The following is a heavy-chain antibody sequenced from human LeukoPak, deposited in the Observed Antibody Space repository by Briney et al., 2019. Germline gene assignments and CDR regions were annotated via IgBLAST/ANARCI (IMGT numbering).Heavy chain of an antibody. CDR2: ISSSSSTI. CDR3: AREELSHYDSGWYEGSGDY. V-gene: IGHV3-48*04. D-gene: IGHD6-19*01. Sequence: PGGSLRLSCTTSGFTFGDFTMSWVRQAPGKGLEWVSYISSSSSTIYYADSVKGRFTISRDNAKNSLYLQMNSLRAEDTAVYYCAREELSHYDSGWYEGSGDYWGQGTLVTVSS. CDR1: GFTFGDFT. J-gene: IGHJ4*02.